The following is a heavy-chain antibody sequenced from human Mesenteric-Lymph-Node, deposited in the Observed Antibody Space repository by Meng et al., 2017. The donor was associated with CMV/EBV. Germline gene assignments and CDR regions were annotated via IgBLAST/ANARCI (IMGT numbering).Heavy chain of an antibody. J-gene: IGHJ4*02. CDR3: ARDLLTWLRKPYYFDY. CDR1: GFTFDDYG. D-gene: IGHD5-12*01. Sequence: GESLKISCAASGFTFDDYGMSWVRQAPGKGLEWVSGINWNGGSTGYADSVKGRFTISRDNAKNSLYLQMNSLRAEDTAVYYCARDLLTWLRKPYYFDYWGQGTLVTVSS. V-gene: IGHV3-20*04. CDR2: INWNGGST.